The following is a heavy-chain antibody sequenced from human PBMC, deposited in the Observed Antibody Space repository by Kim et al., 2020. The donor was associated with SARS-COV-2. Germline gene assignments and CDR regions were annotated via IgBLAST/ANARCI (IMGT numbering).Heavy chain of an antibody. J-gene: IGHJ6*02. CDR3: ARDVTGSGRPYGMDV. V-gene: IGHV4-31*01. D-gene: IGHD3-10*01. Sequence: PPLKRQVTIAVDTSKNQFALELSSVTAADTAVYYCARDVTGSGRPYGMDVWGQGTTVTVSS.